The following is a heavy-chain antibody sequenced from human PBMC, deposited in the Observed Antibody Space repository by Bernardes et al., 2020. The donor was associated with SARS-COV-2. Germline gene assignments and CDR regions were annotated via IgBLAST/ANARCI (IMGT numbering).Heavy chain of an antibody. Sequence: SETLSLTCTVSRGSISSHYWSRIRQPPGKGLEWIGYIYYSGSTNYNPSLTSRVTISVDTSKNQVSLKLSSVTAADTDVYYCARVERQWLALGYYGMDVWGQGTTVTVSS. J-gene: IGHJ6*02. CDR1: RGSISSHY. CDR2: IYYSGST. CDR3: ARVERQWLALGYYGMDV. D-gene: IGHD6-19*01. V-gene: IGHV4-59*11.